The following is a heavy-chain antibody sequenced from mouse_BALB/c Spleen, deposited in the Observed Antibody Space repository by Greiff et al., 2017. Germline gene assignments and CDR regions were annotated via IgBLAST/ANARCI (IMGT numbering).Heavy chain of an antibody. CDR1: GFNIKDYY. Sequence: VQLKESGAELVRPGALVKLSCKASGFNIKDYYMHWVKQRPEQGLEWIGWIDPENGNTIYDPKFQGKASITADTSSNTAYLQLSSLTSEDTAVYYCASGAIYYDYDGFAYWGQGTLVTVSA. J-gene: IGHJ3*01. CDR2: IDPENGNT. D-gene: IGHD2-4*01. V-gene: IGHV14-1*02. CDR3: ASGAIYYDYDGFAY.